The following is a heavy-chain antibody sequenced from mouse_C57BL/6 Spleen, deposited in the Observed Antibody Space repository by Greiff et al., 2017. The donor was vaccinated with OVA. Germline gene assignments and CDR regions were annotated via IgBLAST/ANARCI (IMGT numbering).Heavy chain of an antibody. V-gene: IGHV1-42*01. Sequence: VHVKQSGPELVKPGASVKISCKASGYSFTGYYMNWVKQSPEKSLEWIGEINPSTGGTTYNQKFKAKATLTVDKSSSTAYMQLKSLTSEDSAVYYCASYDSYAMDYWGQGTSVTVSS. J-gene: IGHJ4*01. CDR2: INPSTGGT. CDR3: ASYDSYAMDY. D-gene: IGHD2-12*01. CDR1: GYSFTGYY.